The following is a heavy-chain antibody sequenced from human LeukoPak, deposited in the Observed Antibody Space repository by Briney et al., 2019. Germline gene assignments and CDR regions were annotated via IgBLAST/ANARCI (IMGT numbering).Heavy chain of an antibody. Sequence: PGGSLRLSCSASGFTFSSYAMHWVRQAPGKGLECVAVISYDGSNKYYADSVKGRFTISRDNSKNTLYLQMHSLRAEDPAVYYCARDPAIYDFWSGYYLDYWGQGPLVTVSS. J-gene: IGHJ4*02. CDR1: GFTFSSYA. CDR3: ARDPAIYDFWSGYYLDY. V-gene: IGHV3-30-3*01. D-gene: IGHD3-3*01. CDR2: ISYDGSNK.